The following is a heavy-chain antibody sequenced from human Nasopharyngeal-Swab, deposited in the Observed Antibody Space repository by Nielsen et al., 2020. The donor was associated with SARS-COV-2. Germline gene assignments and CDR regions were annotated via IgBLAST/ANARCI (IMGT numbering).Heavy chain of an antibody. J-gene: IGHJ4*02. V-gene: IGHV4-39*01. CDR3: ERRETEEGDY. Sequence: RQAPGKGLEWIGSIYYSGSTYYNPSLKSRVTISVDTSKNQFSLKLSSVTAADTAGEEWERRETEEGDYRGQGTLVTVSS. CDR2: IYYSGST.